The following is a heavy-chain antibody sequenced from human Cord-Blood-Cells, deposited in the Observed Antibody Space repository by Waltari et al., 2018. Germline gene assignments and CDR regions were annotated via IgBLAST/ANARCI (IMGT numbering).Heavy chain of an antibody. CDR3: AREGYSFGVVIKEEAGSGVDY. CDR2: IIPLLGIA. J-gene: IGHJ4*02. D-gene: IGHD3-3*01. CDR1: GGTFSSYA. Sequence: QVQLVQSGAEVTKPGSSVKVSCTASGGTFSSYAISWVRQAPRHRLWWMGRIIPLLGIANYGKKVQGRVTVTADKSTSKGYMEMRRLGANDTAVYDCAREGYSFGVVIKEEAGSGVDYWGQGTLVTGSS. V-gene: IGHV1-69*04.